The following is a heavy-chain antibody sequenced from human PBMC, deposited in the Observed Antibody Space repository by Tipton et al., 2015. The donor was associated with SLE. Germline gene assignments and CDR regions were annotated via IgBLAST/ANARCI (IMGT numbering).Heavy chain of an antibody. CDR3: ARVATVFGVARILDY. D-gene: IGHD3-3*01. V-gene: IGHV4-38-2*02. Sequence: TLSLTCTISDYSITSVNFWGWFRQPPGKGLEWIGRIHHSGRTYYNPSLKSRVTISVDTSNNQFSLRLTSVTAADTAVYYCARVATVFGVARILDYWGQGTLVTVSS. CDR2: IHHSGRT. CDR1: DYSITSVNF. J-gene: IGHJ4*02.